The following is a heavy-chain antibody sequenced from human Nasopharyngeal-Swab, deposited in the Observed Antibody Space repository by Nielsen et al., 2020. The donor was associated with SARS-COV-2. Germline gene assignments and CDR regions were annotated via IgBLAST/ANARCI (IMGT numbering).Heavy chain of an antibody. D-gene: IGHD3-22*01. V-gene: IGHV3-48*02. Sequence: GESLKISCAASGLTFSSYSMNWVRQAPGKGLEWVSYISSSSSTIYYADSVKGRFTISRDNAKNSLYLQMNSLRDEDTAVYYCARDPGPNYYDSSGYQIHGWGQGTLVTVSS. CDR2: ISSSSSTI. CDR3: ARDPGPNYYDSSGYQIHG. J-gene: IGHJ4*02. CDR1: GLTFSSYS.